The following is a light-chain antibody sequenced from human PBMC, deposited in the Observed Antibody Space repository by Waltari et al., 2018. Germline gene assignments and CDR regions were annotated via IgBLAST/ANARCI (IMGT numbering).Light chain of an antibody. V-gene: IGLV1-40*01. CDR3: QSYDTSLSVV. CDR1: GSNIGAGYD. Sequence: QSVLTQPPSVSGAPGQRVTISCTGSGSNIGAGYDVHWYQQLPRAAPKLLSYGSSTRPLGVPVRFFGSTSGTSASLAITGLQAEDEADYYCQSYDTSLSVVFGGGTKLTVL. J-gene: IGLJ3*02. CDR2: GSS.